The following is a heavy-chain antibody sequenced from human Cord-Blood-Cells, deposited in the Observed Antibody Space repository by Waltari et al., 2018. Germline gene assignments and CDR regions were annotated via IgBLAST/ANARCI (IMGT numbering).Heavy chain of an antibody. Sequence: QVQLVQSGAEVKKPGSSVKVSCKASGGTFRSYAISWVRQAPGQGLEWMGGIIPLFGTANYAQKFQGRVTIIADESTSTAYMELSSLRSEDTAVYYCARAFPHGYEYYYYYMDVWGKGTTVTVSS. CDR3: ARAFPHGYEYYYYYMDV. CDR2: IIPLFGTA. D-gene: IGHD5-12*01. V-gene: IGHV1-69*01. J-gene: IGHJ6*03. CDR1: GGTFRSYA.